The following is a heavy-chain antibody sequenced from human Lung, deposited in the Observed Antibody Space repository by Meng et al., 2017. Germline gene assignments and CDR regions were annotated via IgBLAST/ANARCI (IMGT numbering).Heavy chain of an antibody. Sequence: EVQLVESGGGLVQPGGSLRLSCAASGFTFSSYALIWGRQAPGKGLEWVSGILGSGDSTFYADSVKGRFTISRDNSKNTLFLQMNSLRDEDTAVYYCAKARIQLWLFDYWGQGTLVTVSS. CDR1: GFTFSSYA. J-gene: IGHJ4*02. CDR3: AKARIQLWLFDY. CDR2: ILGSGDST. V-gene: IGHV3-23*04. D-gene: IGHD5-18*01.